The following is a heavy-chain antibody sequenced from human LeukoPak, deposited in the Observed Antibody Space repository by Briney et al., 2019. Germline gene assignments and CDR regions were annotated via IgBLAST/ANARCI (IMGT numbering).Heavy chain of an antibody. Sequence: ASVKVSCKASGFNFDNSAFSWLRQAPGQGLEWMGWINTYNNMANYAQKFQGRVSTTTDTSTSTVSVELRSLRSDDTAVYFCARDSSGWGGWFDPWGQGTLVTVSS. CDR3: ARDSSGWGGWFDP. CDR1: GFNFDNSA. CDR2: INTYNNMA. J-gene: IGHJ5*02. V-gene: IGHV1-18*01. D-gene: IGHD6-19*01.